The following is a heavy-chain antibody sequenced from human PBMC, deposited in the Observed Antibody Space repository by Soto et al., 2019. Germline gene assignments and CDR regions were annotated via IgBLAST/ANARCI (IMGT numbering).Heavy chain of an antibody. CDR1: GFTFSSYE. D-gene: IGHD5-18*01. V-gene: IGHV3-48*03. CDR2: ISSSGSTI. CDR3: ARDQYSYAYNDYYGMDV. Sequence: EVQLVESGGGLVQPGGSLRLSCAASGFTFSSYEMNWVRQAPGKGLEWVSYISSSGSTIYYADSVKGRFTISRDNAKNSLYLQMNSLRAEDTAVYYCARDQYSYAYNDYYGMDVWGQGTTVTVSS. J-gene: IGHJ6*02.